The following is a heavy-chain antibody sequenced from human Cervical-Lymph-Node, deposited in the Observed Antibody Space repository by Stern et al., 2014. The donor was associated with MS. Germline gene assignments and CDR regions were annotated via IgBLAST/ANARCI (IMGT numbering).Heavy chain of an antibody. CDR1: GYTFTSYY. CDR2: INPSGGTT. D-gene: IGHD2-15*01. V-gene: IGHV1-46*03. J-gene: IGHJ4*02. CDR3: AREKRDCSGGSCYSRDDY. Sequence: VQLLESGAEVKKPGASVKVSCKASGYTFTSYYMHWVRQAPGQGLEWMGIINPSGGTTNHAQKFQGRVTMTRDTSTSTVYMELSSLRSEDTAVYYCAREKRDCSGGSCYSRDDYWGQGTLVTVSS.